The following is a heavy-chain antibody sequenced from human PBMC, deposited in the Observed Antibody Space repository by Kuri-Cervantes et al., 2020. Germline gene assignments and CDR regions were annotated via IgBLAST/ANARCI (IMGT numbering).Heavy chain of an antibody. D-gene: IGHD7-27*01. V-gene: IGHV3-33*01. CDR2: IWYDGSCK. Sequence: GGSLRLSCAASGFTFSSYGMHWVRQAPGKGLEWVAVIWYDGSCKYYSDSVTGRFTISRDNSKNTLYLQMNSLRVEDTAVYYCARGLGQLGTSFDYWGQGTLVTVSS. J-gene: IGHJ4*02. CDR3: ARGLGQLGTSFDY. CDR1: GFTFSSYG.